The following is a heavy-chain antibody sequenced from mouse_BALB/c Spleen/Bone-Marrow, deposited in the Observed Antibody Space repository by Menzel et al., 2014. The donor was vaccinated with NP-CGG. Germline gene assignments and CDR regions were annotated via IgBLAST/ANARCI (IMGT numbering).Heavy chain of an antibody. V-gene: IGHV5-4*02. CDR3: ARRGQLGTMDY. J-gene: IGHJ4*01. CDR2: ISDGGSYT. Sequence: EVQLQQSGGGLVKPGGSLKLSCAASGFTFSDYYMYWVRQTPEKRLEWVATISDGGSYTYYPDSVMGRFTIPRDNAKDNLYLQMSSLNSEDTAVYYCARRGQLGTMDYWSQGTPGTVSS. CDR1: GFTFSDYY. D-gene: IGHD3-2*01.